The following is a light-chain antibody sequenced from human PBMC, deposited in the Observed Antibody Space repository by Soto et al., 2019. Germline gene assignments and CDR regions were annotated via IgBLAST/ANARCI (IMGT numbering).Light chain of an antibody. J-gene: IGKJ1*01. CDR3: QQYSIWRT. CDR2: FGS. V-gene: IGKV2-28*01. Sequence: DIVMTQSPLSLRVTPGEPASISCRSSESLLHTNGNNYLDWYLQKPGQSPQLLIYFGSTRASGVPDRFSGSGSDTDFTLTISRVEAEDVGVYYCQQYSIWRTFGQGTKVEIK. CDR1: ESLLHTNGNNY.